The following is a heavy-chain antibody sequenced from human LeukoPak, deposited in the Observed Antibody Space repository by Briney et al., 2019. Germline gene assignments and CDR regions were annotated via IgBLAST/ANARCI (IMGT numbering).Heavy chain of an antibody. CDR2: IKQDGSEK. CDR1: GFTFSSYW. D-gene: IGHD3-9*01. V-gene: IGHV3-7*01. J-gene: IGHJ4*02. Sequence: GGSLRLSCAASGFTFSSYWMSWVRQAPGKGLEWVANIKQDGSEKYYVDSVKGRFTISRDNAKNSLYLQMNSLRAEDTAVYYCARDRILTGYYTKLFDYWGQGTLVTVSS. CDR3: ARDRILTGYYTKLFDY.